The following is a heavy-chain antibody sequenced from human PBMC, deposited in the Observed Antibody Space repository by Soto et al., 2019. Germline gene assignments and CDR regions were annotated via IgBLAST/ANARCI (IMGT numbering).Heavy chain of an antibody. CDR2: IIPVFHRP. V-gene: IGHV1-69*01. CDR1: GGTFSGNA. Sequence: QMQLVQSGTEVKKPGSSVRVSCKASGGTFSGNAITWVRQAPGQGLEWMGGIIPVFHRPMYAQKFQDRLTITADASTTAAYMELSSLRPEDTALYYCARDESSGGYWGPLDYWGQGTLVAVSS. CDR3: ARDESSGGYWGPLDY. J-gene: IGHJ4*02. D-gene: IGHD1-26*01.